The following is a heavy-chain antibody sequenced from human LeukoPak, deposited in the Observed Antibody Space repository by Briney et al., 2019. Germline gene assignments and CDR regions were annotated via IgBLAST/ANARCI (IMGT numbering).Heavy chain of an antibody. V-gene: IGHV4-59*01. J-gene: IGHJ4*02. D-gene: IGHD3-22*01. Sequence: ASETLSLTCTVSGGSISSYYWSWIRQPPGKGLEWIGYIYYSGSTNYNPSLKSRVTISVDTSKNQFSLKLSSVTAADTAVYYCARIYYDSSGYSPYDYWGQGTLVTVSS. CDR1: GGSISSYY. CDR2: IYYSGST. CDR3: ARIYYDSSGYSPYDY.